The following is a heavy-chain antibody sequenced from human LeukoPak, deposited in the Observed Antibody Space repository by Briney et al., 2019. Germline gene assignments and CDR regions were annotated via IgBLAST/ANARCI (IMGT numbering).Heavy chain of an antibody. J-gene: IGHJ6*03. V-gene: IGHV3-23*01. Sequence: GGSLRLSCAASGFTFSSYGMSWVRQAPGKGLKWVSVISDSGDTTYYADSVKGRFTISRDNSKNTLYLQMNSLRAEDTAVYYCAKDTVKVTTIRRVPHYMDVWGKGTTVTISS. CDR2: ISDSGDTT. CDR3: AKDTVKVTTIRRVPHYMDV. D-gene: IGHD5-12*01. CDR1: GFTFSSYG.